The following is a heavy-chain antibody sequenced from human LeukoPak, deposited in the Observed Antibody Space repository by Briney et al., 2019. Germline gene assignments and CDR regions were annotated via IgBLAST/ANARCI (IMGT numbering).Heavy chain of an antibody. CDR2: ISSSSSYI. D-gene: IGHD5-12*01. V-gene: IGHV3-21*01. J-gene: IGHJ6*02. CDR1: GFTFSSYS. Sequence: TGGSLRLSCAASGFTFSSYSMNWVRQAPGKGLEWVSSISSSSSYIYYADSVKGRFTISRDNAKNSLYLQMNSLRAEDTAVYYCARDYSRGYSGYVQYYYYYGMDVWGQGTTVTVSS. CDR3: ARDYSRGYSGYVQYYYYYGMDV.